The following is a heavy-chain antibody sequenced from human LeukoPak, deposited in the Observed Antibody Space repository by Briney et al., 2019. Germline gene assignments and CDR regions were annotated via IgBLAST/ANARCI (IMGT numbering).Heavy chain of an antibody. CDR3: ARVMAVASARPFDY. CDR2: IYPGDSNT. Sequence: GESLKISGKGSGYSFTSYWIGWVRQMPGKGLEWMGIIYPGDSNTRYSPSFQGQVTISADKSINTAYLQWRSLKASDTAMYYCARVMAVASARPFDYWGQGTLVTVSS. CDR1: GYSFTSYW. J-gene: IGHJ4*02. V-gene: IGHV5-51*01. D-gene: IGHD6-19*01.